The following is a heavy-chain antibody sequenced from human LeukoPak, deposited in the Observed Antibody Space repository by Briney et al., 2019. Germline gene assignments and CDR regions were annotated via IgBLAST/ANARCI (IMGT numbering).Heavy chain of an antibody. V-gene: IGHV4-59*08. CDR2: IYSSEAI. CDR3: ARHMYGKGMAV. Sequence: PSETLSLTCSVSGDPFSGYYWGWIRQAPGKGLECLGYIYSSEAIAYNPSLKSRLTISIDTYRNQFSLTLTSVSAADTAVYFCARHMYGKGMAVWGKGTTVTVSS. CDR1: GDPFSGYY. J-gene: IGHJ6*04. D-gene: IGHD4-17*01.